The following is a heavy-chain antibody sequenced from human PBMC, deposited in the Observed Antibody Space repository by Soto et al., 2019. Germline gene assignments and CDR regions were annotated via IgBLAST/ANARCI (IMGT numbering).Heavy chain of an antibody. D-gene: IGHD3-22*01. Sequence: GESLKISCKGSGYIFTTYWIAWVRQMPGKGLVLMGIIFPADSDTKYSPSFQGQVTFSVDKSTNTAYLQWSSLMASDTAIYYCARRPPNYYDTSGYSVYDKWGQGTLVTVSS. CDR3: ARRPPNYYDTSGYSVYDK. CDR1: GYIFTTYW. J-gene: IGHJ4*02. CDR2: IFPADSDT. V-gene: IGHV5-51*01.